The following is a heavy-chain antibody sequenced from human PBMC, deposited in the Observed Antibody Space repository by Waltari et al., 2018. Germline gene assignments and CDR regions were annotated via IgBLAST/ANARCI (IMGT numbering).Heavy chain of an antibody. Sequence: EVQLVESGGGLVQPGGSLRLSCAASGFTFSSYAMSWVRQAPGKGLEWVSAISVVGGSTYSAASVKGRFTTSRDNSKNTLYLQMNSLRAEETAVYYCAKSASGSYYRDAFDIWGQGTMVTVSS. CDR1: GFTFSSYA. CDR3: AKSASGSYYRDAFDI. J-gene: IGHJ3*02. CDR2: ISVVGGST. V-gene: IGHV3-23*04. D-gene: IGHD1-26*01.